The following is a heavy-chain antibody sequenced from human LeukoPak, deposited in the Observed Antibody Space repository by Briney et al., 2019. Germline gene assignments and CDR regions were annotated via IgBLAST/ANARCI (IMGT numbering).Heavy chain of an antibody. V-gene: IGHV4-34*01. Sequence: SETLSLTCAVYGGSFSGYYWSWIRQPPGKGLEWIGEINHSGSTNYNPSLKSRVTISVDTSKNQFSLKLSSVTAADTAVYYCAMRHDSSGYPYYYYGMDVWGQGTTVTVSS. J-gene: IGHJ6*02. D-gene: IGHD3-22*01. CDR2: INHSGST. CDR1: GGSFSGYY. CDR3: AMRHDSSGYPYYYYGMDV.